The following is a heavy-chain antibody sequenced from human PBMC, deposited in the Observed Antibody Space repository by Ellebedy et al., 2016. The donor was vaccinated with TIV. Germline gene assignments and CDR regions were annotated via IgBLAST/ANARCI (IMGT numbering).Heavy chain of an antibody. CDR3: VRVGGDY. CDR2: IIPIFGTT. V-gene: IGHV1-69*13. D-gene: IGHD4-23*01. CDR1: GGIFSSYG. Sequence: SVKVSXXASGGIFSSYGFSWVRQAPGQGLEWMGGIIPIFGTTNYAQKFQGRVTLTADESTSTAFMELSSLRSEDTAVYYCVRVGGDYWGQGTLVTVSS. J-gene: IGHJ4*02.